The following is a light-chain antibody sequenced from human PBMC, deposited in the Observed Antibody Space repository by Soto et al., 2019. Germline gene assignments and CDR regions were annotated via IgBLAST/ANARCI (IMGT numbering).Light chain of an antibody. V-gene: IGKV1-39*01. CDR1: QSIGTY. Sequence: DIPMTQSPSSLSASVGDRLTITCRASQSIGTYLNWYRQKPGKAPELLIYGASSLESGVPARFSGSGSGTDCTLTISSLQPEDFATYFCQQSYSTPWTFGQGTKVEIK. CDR2: GAS. J-gene: IGKJ1*01. CDR3: QQSYSTPWT.